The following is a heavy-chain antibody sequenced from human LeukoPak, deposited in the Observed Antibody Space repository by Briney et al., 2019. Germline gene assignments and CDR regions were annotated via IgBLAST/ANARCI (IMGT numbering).Heavy chain of an antibody. Sequence: PSETLSLTCTVSGGSISSYYWSWIRQPPGKGLEWIGYIYYSGSTNYNPSLKSRVTISVDTSKNQFSLKLSSVTAADTAVYYCASVSSSSRLYYYYYYMDVWGKGTTVTVSS. V-gene: IGHV4-59*08. CDR3: ASVSSSSRLYYYYYYMDV. CDR1: GGSISSYY. CDR2: IYYSGST. D-gene: IGHD6-13*01. J-gene: IGHJ6*03.